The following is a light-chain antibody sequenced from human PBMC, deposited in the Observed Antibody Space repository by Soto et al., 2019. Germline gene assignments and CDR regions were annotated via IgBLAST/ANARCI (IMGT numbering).Light chain of an antibody. CDR2: GNT. V-gene: IGLV1-40*01. J-gene: IGLJ1*01. Sequence: SVLTQPPSVSGAPGQRVTISCTGSSSNIGAGYDVHWYQQRPGTAPKLLIFGNTNRPSGVPDRFSGSKSGTSASLAITGLQAEDEGDYCCQSYDSTLSARYVFGTGTKVTVL. CDR3: QSYDSTLSARYV. CDR1: SSNIGAGYD.